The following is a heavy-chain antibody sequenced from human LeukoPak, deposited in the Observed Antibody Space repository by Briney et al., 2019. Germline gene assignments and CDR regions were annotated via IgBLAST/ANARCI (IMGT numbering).Heavy chain of an antibody. Sequence: PSETLSLTCTVSGGSISSSSYYWGWIRQPPGKGLEWIGSIYYSGSTYYNPSLKSRVTISVDTSKNQFSLKLSSVTAADTAVYYCARGGPWELSHRDYFDYWGQGTLVTVSS. V-gene: IGHV4-39*07. J-gene: IGHJ4*02. CDR1: GGSISSSSYY. CDR3: ARGGPWELSHRDYFDY. D-gene: IGHD1-26*01. CDR2: IYYSGST.